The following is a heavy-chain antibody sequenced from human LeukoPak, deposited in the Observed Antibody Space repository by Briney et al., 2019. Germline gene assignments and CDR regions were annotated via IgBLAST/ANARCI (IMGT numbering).Heavy chain of an antibody. CDR3: AKDRRGDGYIV. CDR2: IGGSGGTP. J-gene: IGHJ4*02. V-gene: IGHV3-23*01. D-gene: IGHD5-24*01. Sequence: GGSLRLSCAASGFTFSSYAVSWVRQAPGKGLEGVSVIGGSGGTPFYADSVKGRFTVSRDNSKNTLFLQMNSLTAEDTAVYYCAKDRRGDGYIVWGQGTLVTVSS. CDR1: GFTFSSYA.